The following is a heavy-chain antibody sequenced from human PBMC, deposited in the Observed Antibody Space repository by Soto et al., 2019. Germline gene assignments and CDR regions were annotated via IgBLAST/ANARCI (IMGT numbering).Heavy chain of an antibody. J-gene: IGHJ5*02. CDR2: ISSSSSYI. D-gene: IGHD3-3*01. Sequence: EVQLVESGGGLVKPGGSLRLSCAASGFTFSSYSMNWVRQAPGMGLEWVSSISSSSSYIYYADSVKGRFTISRDNAKNSLYLQMNSLRAEETAVYCCASDGLEGGWFDPWGEGTMVTVSS. V-gene: IGHV3-21*01. CDR1: GFTFSSYS. CDR3: ASDGLEGGWFDP.